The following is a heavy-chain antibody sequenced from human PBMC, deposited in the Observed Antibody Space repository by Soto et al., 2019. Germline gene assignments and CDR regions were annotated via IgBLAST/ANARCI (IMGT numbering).Heavy chain of an antibody. CDR3: ARGVILRFLEWFMDY. CDR2: ISYDGSNK. CDR1: GFTFSSYA. V-gene: IGHV3-30-3*01. D-gene: IGHD3-3*01. Sequence: PGGSLRLSCAASGFTFSSYAMHWVRQAPGKGLEWVAVISYDGSNKYYADSVKGRFTISRDNSKNTLYLQMNSLRAEDTAVYYCARGVILRFLEWFMDYWGQGTLVTVS. J-gene: IGHJ4*02.